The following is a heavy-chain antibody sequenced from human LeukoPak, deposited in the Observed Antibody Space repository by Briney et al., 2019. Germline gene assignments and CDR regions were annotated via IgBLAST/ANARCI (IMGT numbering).Heavy chain of an antibody. CDR3: ARGPRRYYYDSSGPFDY. V-gene: IGHV4-39*07. J-gene: IGHJ4*02. CDR2: IYKTGST. CDR1: GGSISTSTYY. Sequence: SETLSLTCIVSGGSISTSTYYWAWVRQPPGKGLEWIGSIYKTGSTNYSPSLKSRVTISVDTSKNQFSLKLSSVTAADTAVYYCARGPRRYYYDSSGPFDYWGQGTLVTVSS. D-gene: IGHD3-22*01.